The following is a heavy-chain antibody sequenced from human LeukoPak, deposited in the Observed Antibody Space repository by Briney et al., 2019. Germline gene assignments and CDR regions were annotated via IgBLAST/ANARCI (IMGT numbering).Heavy chain of an antibody. Sequence: PSETLSLTCAVYGGSFSGYYWSWIRQPPGKGLEWIGEINHSGSTNYNPSLKSRVTISVDTSKNQFSLKLSSVTAADTAVYYCARGRHCSSTSCYTGIAAAGLAFDIWGQGTMVTVSS. CDR2: INHSGST. CDR1: GGSFSGYY. CDR3: ARGRHCSSTSCYTGIAAAGLAFDI. D-gene: IGHD2-2*02. V-gene: IGHV4-34*01. J-gene: IGHJ3*02.